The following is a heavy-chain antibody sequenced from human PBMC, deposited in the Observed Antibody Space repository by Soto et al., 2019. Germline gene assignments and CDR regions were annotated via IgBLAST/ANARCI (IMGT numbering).Heavy chain of an antibody. J-gene: IGHJ4*02. D-gene: IGHD6-13*01. CDR2: IYPGDSDT. Sequence: VQLVQSGAEVKKPGESLKISCKGSGYSFSTYWIGWVRQMPGKGLEWMGLIYPGDSDTRYSPSFQGQVTISADKSISTPYLQWSSLKASHTAMYYCARAIAAAAYFDYWGQGTLVTVSS. CDR1: GYSFSTYW. V-gene: IGHV5-51*01. CDR3: ARAIAAAAYFDY.